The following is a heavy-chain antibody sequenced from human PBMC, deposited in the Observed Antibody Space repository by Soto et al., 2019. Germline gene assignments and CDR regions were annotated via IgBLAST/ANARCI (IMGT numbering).Heavy chain of an antibody. V-gene: IGHV3-23*01. CDR1: GFTFGSHA. Sequence: GESLTLSCLASGFTFGSHAMGWFRQAPGKGLEWVSTISGSTVSINYADSVKGRFTISRDNSKNTLYLQMNSLRAEDTGKYYCARYGLKFNTVWDWFDPWGQGTLVTVSS. D-gene: IGHD3-10*01. CDR2: ISGSTVSI. CDR3: ARYGLKFNTVWDWFDP. J-gene: IGHJ5*02.